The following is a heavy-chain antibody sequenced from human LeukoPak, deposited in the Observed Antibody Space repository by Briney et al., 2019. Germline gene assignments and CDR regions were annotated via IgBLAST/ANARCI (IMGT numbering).Heavy chain of an antibody. CDR2: IHPGGST. CDR1: GGSLRADF. CDR3: ARAPDRIRFDP. D-gene: IGHD1-14*01. Sequence: SETLSLTCAVYGGSLRADFWSWIRQPPGKGLEWIGDIHPGGSTKYNPSLESRVTISVDTSKNQFSLRLTSVPAADTAVYYCARAPDRIRFDPWGQGALVTVSS. V-gene: IGHV4-34*01. J-gene: IGHJ5*02.